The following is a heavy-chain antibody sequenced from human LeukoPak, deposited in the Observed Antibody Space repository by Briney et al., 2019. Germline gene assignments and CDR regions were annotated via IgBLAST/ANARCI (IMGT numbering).Heavy chain of an antibody. CDR1: GGSFSGYY. Sequence: SETLSLTCAVYGGSFSGYYWSWIRQPPGKGLEWIGEINHSGSTNYNPSLKGRVTISVDTSKNQFSLKLSSVTAADTAVYYCARVGRIFWSGYSYNWFDPWGQGTLVTVFS. V-gene: IGHV4-34*01. CDR2: INHSGST. CDR3: ARVGRIFWSGYSYNWFDP. J-gene: IGHJ5*02. D-gene: IGHD3-3*01.